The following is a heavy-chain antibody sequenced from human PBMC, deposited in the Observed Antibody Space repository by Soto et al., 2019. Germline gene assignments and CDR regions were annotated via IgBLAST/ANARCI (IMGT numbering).Heavy chain of an antibody. J-gene: IGHJ5*02. Sequence: SVKVSCKASGGTFSSYSMSWVRQAPGQGLECMGGIIPIFGTANYAQKFQGRVTITADESTSTAYMELSSLRSEDTAVYYCARASFPRSIAAGWFDPWGQGTLVTVSS. CDR2: IIPIFGTA. D-gene: IGHD6-13*01. V-gene: IGHV1-69*13. CDR1: GGTFSSYS. CDR3: ARASFPRSIAAGWFDP.